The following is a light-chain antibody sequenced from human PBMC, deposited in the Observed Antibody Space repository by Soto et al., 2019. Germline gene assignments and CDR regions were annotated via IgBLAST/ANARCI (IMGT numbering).Light chain of an antibody. J-gene: IGLJ1*01. CDR3: QAWDRGTAV. V-gene: IGLV3-1*01. CDR2: QDT. CDR1: KLGDKY. Sequence: SYELTQPPSVSVSPGQTASITCSGDKLGDKYACWYQQKPGQSPVLVIYQDTRRPSGIPERFSGSNSGNTATLTISGTQAMDEADYYCQAWDRGTAVFGAGTKLTVL.